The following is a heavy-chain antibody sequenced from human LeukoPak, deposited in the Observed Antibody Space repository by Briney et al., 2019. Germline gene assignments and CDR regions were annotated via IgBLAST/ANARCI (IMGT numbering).Heavy chain of an antibody. D-gene: IGHD5-18*01. J-gene: IGHJ4*02. CDR1: GGSVSSYY. V-gene: IGHV4-59*08. CDR3: ARHEGYSYAFAY. Sequence: PSETLSLTCSVSGGSVSSYYWSWIRQSPGKGLEWIGYIHNSGRTNYNPSLKSRVTGFVDTSKNQVSLRLSSVTAADTAVYFCARHEGYSYAFAYWGQGTLVTVSS. CDR2: IHNSGRT.